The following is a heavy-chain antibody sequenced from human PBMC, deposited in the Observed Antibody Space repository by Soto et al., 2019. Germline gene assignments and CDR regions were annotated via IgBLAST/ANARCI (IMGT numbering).Heavy chain of an antibody. J-gene: IGHJ4*02. Sequence: ASVKVSCKASGYTFTSYGISWVRQAPGQGLEWMGIINPSGGRTSYAQKFQDRVTMTRDTSTSTVYMELSSLRSEDTAVYYCARTYCGADCPRRDFDYWGQGTLVTVSS. CDR1: GYTFTSYG. D-gene: IGHD2-21*02. V-gene: IGHV1-46*01. CDR2: INPSGGRT. CDR3: ARTYCGADCPRRDFDY.